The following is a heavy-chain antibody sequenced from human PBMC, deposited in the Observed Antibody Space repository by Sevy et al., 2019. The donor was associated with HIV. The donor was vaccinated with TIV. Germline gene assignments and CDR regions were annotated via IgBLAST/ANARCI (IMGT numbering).Heavy chain of an antibody. CDR3: ARAQTSYDSSGYPFDY. Sequence: GGSLRLSCAASGFTFSDYYMSWIRQAPGKGLEWVSYISSSSSYTNYADSVKGRFTISRDNAKNSLYLQMNSLRAGDTAVYYCARAQTSYDSSGYPFDYWGQGTLVTVSS. V-gene: IGHV3-11*06. J-gene: IGHJ4*02. CDR2: ISSSSSYT. D-gene: IGHD3-22*01. CDR1: GFTFSDYY.